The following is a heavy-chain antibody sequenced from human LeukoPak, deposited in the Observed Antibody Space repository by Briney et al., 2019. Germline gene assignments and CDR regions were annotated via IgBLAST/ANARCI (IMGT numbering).Heavy chain of an antibody. D-gene: IGHD5-24*01. CDR2: IIGSGSGGST. J-gene: IGHJ4*02. V-gene: IGHV3-23*01. CDR3: AKSGYNRFAG. CDR1: AFTFSSSA. Sequence: GGSLRLSCAASAFTFSSSAMSWVRQAPGKGLEWVSNIIGSGSGGSTYYADSVKGRFTISRDNSKNTLYLQMNSLRAEDTDVYYCAKSGYNRFAGWGQGTLVTVSS.